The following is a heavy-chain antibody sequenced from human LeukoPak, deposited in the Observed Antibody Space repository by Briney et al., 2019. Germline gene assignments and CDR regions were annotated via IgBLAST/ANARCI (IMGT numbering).Heavy chain of an antibody. J-gene: IGHJ5*02. CDR3: ARERGEVILYNWFDP. CDR1: GYSISSGYY. Sequence: PSETLSLTCTVSGYSISSGYYWGWIRQPPGKGLERIGSIYHSGSTYYNPSLESRVTISVDTSKNQFSLKLSSVTAADTAVYYCARERGEVILYNWFDPWGQGTLVTVSS. V-gene: IGHV4-38-2*02. D-gene: IGHD2-15*01. CDR2: IYHSGST.